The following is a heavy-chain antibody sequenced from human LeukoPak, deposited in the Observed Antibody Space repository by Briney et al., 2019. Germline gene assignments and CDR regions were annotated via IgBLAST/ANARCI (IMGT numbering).Heavy chain of an antibody. Sequence: SVKVSCKASGGTFSGCAIGWVRQVPGQGLEWVGGIIPILGTTNYAQRFQGRVTITADESTSTAYMELSSLRSEDTAVYYCTSTPAAIRYYYYYGMDVWGQGTTVTVSS. CDR3: TSTPAAIRYYYYYGMDV. CDR1: GGTFSGCA. J-gene: IGHJ6*02. V-gene: IGHV1-69*01. D-gene: IGHD2-2*01. CDR2: IIPILGTT.